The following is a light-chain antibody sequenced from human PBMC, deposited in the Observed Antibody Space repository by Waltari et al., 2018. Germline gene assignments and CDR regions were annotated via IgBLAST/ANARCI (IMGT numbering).Light chain of an antibody. Sequence: EVVLTQSPGTLSLSPGQRATLSCKASQSIRDFLAWYQQKPDQAPRLLIYDASKRATGIPTRFSGSGFGTDFTLTISSLEPEDFAAYYCQQRSSWPPITFGGGTKVE. CDR3: QQRSSWPPIT. CDR2: DAS. J-gene: IGKJ4*01. CDR1: QSIRDF. V-gene: IGKV3-11*01.